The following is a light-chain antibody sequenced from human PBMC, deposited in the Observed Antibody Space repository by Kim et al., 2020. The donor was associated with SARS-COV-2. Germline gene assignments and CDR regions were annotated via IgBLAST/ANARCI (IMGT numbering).Light chain of an antibody. V-gene: IGKV1-39*01. CDR3: QQSYDSPPLA. CDR2: AAS. J-gene: IGKJ4*01. CDR1: QNIVNY. Sequence: SLGDKVTITCRARQNIVNYLNWYQWGPGMAPNRLIFAASSLHSGVPSRFSGSGSGTEFNFTISSLQPEDFATYFCQQSYDSPPLAFGGGTKVEIK.